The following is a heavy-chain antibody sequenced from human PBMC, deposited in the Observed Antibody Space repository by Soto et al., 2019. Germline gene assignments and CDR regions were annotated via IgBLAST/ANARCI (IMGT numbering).Heavy chain of an antibody. Sequence: GGSLRLSCAASGFTFSSYAMHWVRQAPGKGLEWVAVISYDGSNKYYADSVKGRFTISRDNSKNTLYLQMNSLRAEDTAVYYCASDRLPSPAIYYGGNFAPAFDYWGQGTLVTVSS. J-gene: IGHJ4*02. CDR3: ASDRLPSPAIYYGGNFAPAFDY. V-gene: IGHV3-30-3*01. CDR2: ISYDGSNK. D-gene: IGHD4-17*01. CDR1: GFTFSSYA.